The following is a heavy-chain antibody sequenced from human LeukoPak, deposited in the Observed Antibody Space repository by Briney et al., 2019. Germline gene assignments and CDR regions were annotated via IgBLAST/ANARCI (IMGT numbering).Heavy chain of an antibody. Sequence: GGSLRLSCAASGFTFSSYEMNWVRQAPGKGLEWVSYISSSASTIYSADSVKGRFTISRDNAKNSLYLQMNSLRAEDTAVYYCARLPGYSSSRYDWYFDLWGRGTLVTVSS. J-gene: IGHJ2*01. CDR2: ISSSASTI. CDR1: GFTFSSYE. V-gene: IGHV3-48*03. D-gene: IGHD6-13*01. CDR3: ARLPGYSSSRYDWYFDL.